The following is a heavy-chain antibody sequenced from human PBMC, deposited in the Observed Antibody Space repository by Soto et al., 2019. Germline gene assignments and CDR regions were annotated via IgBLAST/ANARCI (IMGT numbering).Heavy chain of an antibody. CDR3: ARERRITIFGVAINHCYYYYGMDV. CDR2: ISAYNGNT. CDR1: GYTFTSYG. D-gene: IGHD3-3*01. Sequence: ASVKVSCKASGYTFTSYGISWVRQAPGQGLEWMGWISAYNGNTNYAQKLQGRVTMTTDTSTSTAYMELRSLRSDDTAVYYCARERRITIFGVAINHCYYYYGMDVWGQGTTVTVSS. J-gene: IGHJ6*02. V-gene: IGHV1-18*01.